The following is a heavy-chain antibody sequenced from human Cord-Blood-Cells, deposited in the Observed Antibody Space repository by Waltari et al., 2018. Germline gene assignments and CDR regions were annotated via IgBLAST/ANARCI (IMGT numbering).Heavy chain of an antibody. CDR1: GGTFSSYA. J-gene: IGHJ5*02. Sequence: QVQLVQSGAEVKKPGSSVKVSCKASGGTFSSYAISWVRQAPGQGLEWMGRIIPILGIANYAQKFQGRVTITADKSTSTAYMELSSLRSEDTAVYYCARDIGDIVVVPAAKPYNWFDPWGQGTLVTVSS. CDR3: ARDIGDIVVVPAAKPYNWFDP. CDR2: IIPILGIA. V-gene: IGHV1-69*09. D-gene: IGHD2-2*02.